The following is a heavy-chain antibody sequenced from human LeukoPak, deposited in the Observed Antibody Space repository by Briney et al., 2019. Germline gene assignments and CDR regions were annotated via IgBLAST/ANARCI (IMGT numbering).Heavy chain of an antibody. CDR2: INPSGGST. D-gene: IGHD6-6*01. V-gene: IGHV1-46*01. CDR1: GYTVTSYY. J-gene: IGHJ4*02. CDR3: ARDVGYSSSSLGYFDY. Sequence: ASVTVSCTASGYTVTSYYMHWVRQAPGQGLEWMGIINPSGGSTSYAQKFQGRVTMTRDTSTSTVYMELSSLRSEDTAVYYCARDVGYSSSSLGYFDYWGQGTLVTVSS.